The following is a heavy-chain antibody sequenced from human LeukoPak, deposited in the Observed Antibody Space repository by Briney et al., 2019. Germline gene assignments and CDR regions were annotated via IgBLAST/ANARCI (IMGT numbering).Heavy chain of an antibody. CDR1: GYIFTGYY. CDR3: ARVDSSGWNNWFDP. J-gene: IGHJ5*02. V-gene: IGHV1-2*02. Sequence: ASVKVSCKASGYIFTGYYMHWVRQAPGQGLEWMGWINPNSGGTNYAQKFQGRVTMTRDTSISTAYMELSRLRSDDTAVYYCARVDSSGWNNWFDPWGQGTLVTVSS. CDR2: INPNSGGT. D-gene: IGHD6-19*01.